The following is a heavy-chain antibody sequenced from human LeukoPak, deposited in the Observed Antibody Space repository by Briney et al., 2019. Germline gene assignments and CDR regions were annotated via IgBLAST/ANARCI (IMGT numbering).Heavy chain of an antibody. V-gene: IGHV5-51*01. CDR1: GYSFTSYW. D-gene: IGHD6-19*01. J-gene: IGHJ3*02. Sequence: GESLKISCKGSGYSFTSYWIGWVRQMPGKGLEWMGIIYPGDSDTRYSPSFQGQVTISADKSISTAYLQWSSLKASDTAMYCCARPHSSGWFGFAFDIWGQGTMVTVSS. CDR2: IYPGDSDT. CDR3: ARPHSSGWFGFAFDI.